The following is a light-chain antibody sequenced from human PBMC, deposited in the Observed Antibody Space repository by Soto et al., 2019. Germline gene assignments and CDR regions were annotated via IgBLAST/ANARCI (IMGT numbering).Light chain of an antibody. V-gene: IGLV2-14*03. Sequence: QSVLTQPASVSGSPGQSIAISCIGTSSGVGAYNYVSWYQQHPGKAPKLVIYDVNNRPSGVSNRFSGSKSGNTASLTISGLQAEDEADYYCGSYTTSGSVVFGGGTKVTVL. CDR1: SSGVGAYNY. CDR3: GSYTTSGSVV. J-gene: IGLJ2*01. CDR2: DVN.